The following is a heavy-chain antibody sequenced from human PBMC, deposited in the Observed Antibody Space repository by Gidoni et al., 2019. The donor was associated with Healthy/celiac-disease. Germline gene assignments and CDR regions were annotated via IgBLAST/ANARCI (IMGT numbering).Heavy chain of an antibody. CDR3: AKALTQLLWFGELSGDAFDI. CDR1: GFTFSSYA. J-gene: IGHJ3*02. Sequence: EVQLLESGGGLVQPGGSLRLSCAASGFTFSSYAMSWVRQAPGKGLEWVSAISGSGGSTYYADSVKGRFTISRDNSKNTLYLQMNSLRAEDTAVYYCAKALTQLLWFGELSGDAFDIWGQGTMVTVSS. CDR2: ISGSGGST. D-gene: IGHD3-10*01. V-gene: IGHV3-23*01.